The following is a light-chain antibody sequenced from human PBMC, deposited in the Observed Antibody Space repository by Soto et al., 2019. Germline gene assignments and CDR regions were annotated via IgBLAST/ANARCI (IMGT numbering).Light chain of an antibody. CDR1: QSVSSSY. Sequence: EIVLTQSPGTLSLSPGERATLSCRASQSVSSSYLAWYQQKPGQAPRLLIYGASSRATGIPARFSGSGSGTDFTLTISSLEPEDFAVYYCQQRSNVFGQGTRLEIK. V-gene: IGKV3D-20*02. J-gene: IGKJ5*01. CDR2: GAS. CDR3: QQRSNV.